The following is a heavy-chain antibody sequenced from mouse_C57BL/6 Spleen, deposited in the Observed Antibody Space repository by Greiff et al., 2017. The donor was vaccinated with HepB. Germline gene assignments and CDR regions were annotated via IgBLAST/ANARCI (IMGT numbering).Heavy chain of an antibody. J-gene: IGHJ1*03. CDR3: ARSPITTHWYFDV. Sequence: VQLQQPGAELVKPGASVKMSCKASGYTFTSYWITWVKQRPGQGLEWIGDIYPGSGSTNYNEKFKSKATLTVDTSSSTAYMQLSSLTSEDSAVYYCARSPITTHWYFDVWGTGTTVTVSS. CDR1: GYTFTSYW. CDR2: IYPGSGST. V-gene: IGHV1-55*01. D-gene: IGHD1-1*01.